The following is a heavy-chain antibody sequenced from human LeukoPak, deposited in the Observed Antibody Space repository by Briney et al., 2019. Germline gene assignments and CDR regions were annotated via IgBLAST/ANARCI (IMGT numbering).Heavy chain of an antibody. Sequence: TGGSLRLSCAASGFTFSSYWMSWVRQAPGKGLEWVANIKQDGSEKYYVDSVKGRFTISRDNAKNSLYLQMNSLRAEDTAVYYCERESLQGGSWYYFDYWGQGSLVTVSS. J-gene: IGHJ4*02. CDR2: IKQDGSEK. CDR1: GFTFSSYW. V-gene: IGHV3-7*03. D-gene: IGHD6-13*01. CDR3: ERESLQGGSWYYFDY.